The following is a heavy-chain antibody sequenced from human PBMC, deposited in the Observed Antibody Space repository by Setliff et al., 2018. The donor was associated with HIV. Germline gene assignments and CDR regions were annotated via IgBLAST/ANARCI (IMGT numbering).Heavy chain of an antibody. CDR2: IYYSGST. D-gene: IGHD4-17*01. Sequence: SETLSLTCSVSGGSVGSGSYYWSWIRQSPGKGQEWLGYIYYSGSTTYNPSLRSRVTISIDTSKNQFSLNLRSVTAADTAVYYCARDPPGYGDSKDYWGQGKLVTVS. J-gene: IGHJ4*02. CDR1: GGSVGSGSYY. V-gene: IGHV4-61*01. CDR3: ARDPPGYGDSKDY.